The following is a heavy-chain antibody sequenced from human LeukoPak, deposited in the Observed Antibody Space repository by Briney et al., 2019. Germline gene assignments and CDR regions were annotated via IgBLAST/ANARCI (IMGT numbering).Heavy chain of an antibody. CDR1: GDSVSSNSSA. CDR3: ARDFGVSSWYYDWFDP. D-gene: IGHD6-13*01. V-gene: IGHV6-1*01. J-gene: IGHJ5*02. CDR2: TYYRSKWYN. Sequence: SQTLSLTCAISGDSVSSNSSAWNWIRQSPSIGLEWLGRTYYRSKWYNDYAVSVKSRITINPDTSKNQFSLQLNSVTPEDTAVYYCARDFGVSSWYYDWFDPWGQGTLVTVSS.